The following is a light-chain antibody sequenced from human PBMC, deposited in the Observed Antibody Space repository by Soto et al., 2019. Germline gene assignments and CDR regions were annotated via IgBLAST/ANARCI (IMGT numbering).Light chain of an antibody. CDR3: SSYTSSDTPYV. J-gene: IGLJ1*01. V-gene: IGLV2-14*01. CDR1: SSDIGDYKY. Sequence: QSALTQPASVSGSPGQSITISCTGTSSDIGDYKYVSWYQQHPDKPPKLIIFVNSNRPSGISNRFSASKSGNTASLTISGLQAEDEADYYCSSYTSSDTPYVFGTGTKVTVL. CDR2: VNS.